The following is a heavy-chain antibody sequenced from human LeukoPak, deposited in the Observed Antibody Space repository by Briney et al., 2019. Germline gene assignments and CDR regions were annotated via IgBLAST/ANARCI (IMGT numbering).Heavy chain of an antibody. CDR3: ARCPPQRDAFDI. CDR2: IYSGGST. V-gene: IGHV3-53*01. CDR1: GFTVSSNY. Sequence: PGGSLRLSCAASGFTVSSNYMSWVRQAPGKGLERVSVIYSGGSTYYADSVKGRFTISRDNSKNTLYLQMNSLRAEDTAVYYCARCPPQRDAFDIWGQGTMVTVSS. J-gene: IGHJ3*02.